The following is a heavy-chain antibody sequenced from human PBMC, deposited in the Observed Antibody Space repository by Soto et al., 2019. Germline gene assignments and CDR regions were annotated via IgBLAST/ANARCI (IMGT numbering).Heavy chain of an antibody. V-gene: IGHV4-31*03. D-gene: IGHD6-19*01. CDR2: IYYSGST. Sequence: QVQLQESGPGLVKPSQTLSLTCTVSGGSISSGGYYWSWIRQHPGKGLEWIGYIYYSGSTYYNPSLKSRVTISVDTSKNQFSLKLSSVTAADTAVYYCARAFSPNLAVGLRGWYFDLWGRGTLVTVSS. CDR1: GGSISSGGYY. CDR3: ARAFSPNLAVGLRGWYFDL. J-gene: IGHJ2*01.